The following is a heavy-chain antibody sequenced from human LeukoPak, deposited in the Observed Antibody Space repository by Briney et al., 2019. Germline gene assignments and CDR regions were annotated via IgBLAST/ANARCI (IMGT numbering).Heavy chain of an antibody. J-gene: IGHJ5*02. CDR3: ASSPPRGGRP. V-gene: IGHV3-48*01. CDR2: ISTSGTTM. Sequence: PGGSLRLSCAASGFTFRTYNMNWVRQAPGKGPEWVSSISTSGTTMYYADSVKGRFTISRDNANNPLYLQMNSLRAEDTAVYYCASSPPRGGRPWGQGTLVSVSS. D-gene: IGHD3-16*01. CDR1: GFTFRTYN.